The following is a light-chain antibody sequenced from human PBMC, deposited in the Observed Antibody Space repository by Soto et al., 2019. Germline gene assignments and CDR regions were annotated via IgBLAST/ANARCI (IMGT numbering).Light chain of an antibody. J-gene: IGKJ4*01. Sequence: EVVLTQSPGPLSLSPGERATLSCRASQRVDSTYLAWYQQKPGQAPRLLIYSTSSRATGIPDRFSGSGSGTDFTLTISRLEPEDFAVYYCQQYDKSPLTFGGGTKVEIK. V-gene: IGKV3-20*01. CDR2: STS. CDR1: QRVDSTY. CDR3: QQYDKSPLT.